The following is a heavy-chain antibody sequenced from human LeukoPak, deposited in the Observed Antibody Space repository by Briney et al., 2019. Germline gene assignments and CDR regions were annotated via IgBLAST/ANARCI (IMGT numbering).Heavy chain of an antibody. CDR2: ISGSGGST. J-gene: IGHJ5*02. V-gene: IGHV3-23*01. CDR3: AKDPRNYDFWSGSWFDP. D-gene: IGHD3-3*01. CDR1: GFTFSSYA. Sequence: GGSLRLSCAASGFTFSSYAMSWVRQAPGKGLEWVSAISGSGGSTYYADSVKGRFTISRDHSKNTLYLQMNSLRAEDTAVYYCAKDPRNYDFWSGSWFDPWGQGTLVTVSS.